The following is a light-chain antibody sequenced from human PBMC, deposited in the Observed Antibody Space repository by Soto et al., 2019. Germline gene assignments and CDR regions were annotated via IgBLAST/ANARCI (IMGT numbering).Light chain of an antibody. J-gene: IGLJ2*01. V-gene: IGLV3-1*01. CDR1: KLGDKY. Sequence: SYELTQPPSVSVSPGQTASITCPGDKLGDKYACWYQQRPGQSPVLVIYQDRKRPSGIPERFSGSNSGNTATLTICGTQAMDEADYYCQAWDSSTVVFGGGTKLTVL. CDR2: QDR. CDR3: QAWDSSTVV.